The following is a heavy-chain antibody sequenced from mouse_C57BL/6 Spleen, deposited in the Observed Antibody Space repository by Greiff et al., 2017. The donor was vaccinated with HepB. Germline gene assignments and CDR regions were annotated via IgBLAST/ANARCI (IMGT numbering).Heavy chain of an antibody. D-gene: IGHD2-3*01. J-gene: IGHJ4*01. CDR1: GFTFSSYG. V-gene: IGHV5-6*01. Sequence: EVQGVESGGDLVKPGGSLKLSCAASGFTFSSYGMSWVRQTPDKRLEWVATISSGGSYTYYPDSVKGRFTISRDNAKNTLYLQMSSRKSEDTAMYYCARPSIYDGYYGYAMDYWGQGTSVTVSS. CDR2: ISSGGSYT. CDR3: ARPSIYDGYYGYAMDY.